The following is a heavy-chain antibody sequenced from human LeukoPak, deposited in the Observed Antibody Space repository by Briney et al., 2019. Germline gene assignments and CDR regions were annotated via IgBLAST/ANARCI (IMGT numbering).Heavy chain of an antibody. CDR2: INPNSGGT. Sequence: ASVKVSCKASGYTFTGYYMHWVRQAPGQGLEWMGWINPNSGGTDYAQKFQGRVTMTRDTSISTAYMELSRLRSDDTAVYYCARDLVAVVAIFDYWGQGTLVTVSS. D-gene: IGHD6-19*01. V-gene: IGHV1-2*02. CDR1: GYTFTGYY. CDR3: ARDLVAVVAIFDY. J-gene: IGHJ4*02.